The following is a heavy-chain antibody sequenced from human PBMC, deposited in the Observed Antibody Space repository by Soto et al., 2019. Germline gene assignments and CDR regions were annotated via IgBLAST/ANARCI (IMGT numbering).Heavy chain of an antibody. D-gene: IGHD3-10*01. CDR2: SKNRAFSYTT. V-gene: IGHV3-72*01. CDR1: GFTFSDHY. Sequence: EVQLLESGAGLVKPGGSLRLTCATSGFTFSDHYIEWVRQAPGKGLEWLGRSKNRAFSYTTEYAASVQCRFTISRDDSTSSLYLQMSSLKTEDTAVYYCVMWIRGVINYWGQGTLVTVSS. CDR3: VMWIRGVINY. J-gene: IGHJ4*02.